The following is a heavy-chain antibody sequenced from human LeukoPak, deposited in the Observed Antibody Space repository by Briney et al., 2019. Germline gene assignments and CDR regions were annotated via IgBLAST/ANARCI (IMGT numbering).Heavy chain of an antibody. CDR1: GFTFSNYG. Sequence: GGSLRLSCAASGFTFSNYGMNWVRQAPGKGLEWVSGIGPSGANTYYADSVKGRFTISRDNSQNTVSLQINSLRVEDTAVYYCAKDAVGGTYVRYFDSWGQGTLVTVSS. J-gene: IGHJ4*02. V-gene: IGHV3-23*01. CDR3: AKDAVGGTYVRYFDS. CDR2: IGPSGANT. D-gene: IGHD1-26*01.